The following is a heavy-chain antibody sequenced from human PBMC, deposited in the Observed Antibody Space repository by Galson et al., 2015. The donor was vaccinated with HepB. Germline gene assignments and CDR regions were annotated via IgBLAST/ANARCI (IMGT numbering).Heavy chain of an antibody. Sequence: SLRLSCAASQFTFGSYAMNWVPRAPGQGLEWVSSIDTSGRKTNYADPVRGRFTISRDDSMSTLWLQMNSLRAEDTAVYYCARSRVEVTGTGAFDIWGQGTMVTVSS. D-gene: IGHD6-19*01. CDR3: ARSRVEVTGTGAFDI. V-gene: IGHV3-23*01. J-gene: IGHJ3*02. CDR1: QFTFGSYA. CDR2: IDTSGRKT.